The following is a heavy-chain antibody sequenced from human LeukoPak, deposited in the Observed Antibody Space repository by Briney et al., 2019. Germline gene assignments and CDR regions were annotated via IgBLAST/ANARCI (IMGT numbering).Heavy chain of an antibody. Sequence: SETLSLTCTISGGSISSFYWSWIRQPPGKGLEWIGYIDYSGTTNYHPSLKSRVIISVDTSKNQFSLRLSSVTAADTAVYYCARDSPIDSSGSYYYNMDVWGQGTPVTVSS. V-gene: IGHV4-59*01. CDR1: GGSISSFY. CDR3: ARDSPIDSSGSYYYNMDV. CDR2: IDYSGTT. D-gene: IGHD3-22*01. J-gene: IGHJ6*02.